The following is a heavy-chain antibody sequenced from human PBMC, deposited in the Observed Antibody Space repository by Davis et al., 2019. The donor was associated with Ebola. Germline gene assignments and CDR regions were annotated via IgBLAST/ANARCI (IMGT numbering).Heavy chain of an antibody. J-gene: IGHJ2*01. V-gene: IGHV3-48*02. CDR3: ARDVVLQLGYWFFDL. CDR1: GFTFSSYN. Sequence: GESLKISCAASGFTFSSYNMNWVRQAPGKGLEWVSYISSSRSAKYYADSVKGRFTISRDNAKNSLYLQMNSLRDEDTAVYYCARDVVLQLGYWFFDLWGRGTLVTVSS. CDR2: ISSSRSAK. D-gene: IGHD6-6*01.